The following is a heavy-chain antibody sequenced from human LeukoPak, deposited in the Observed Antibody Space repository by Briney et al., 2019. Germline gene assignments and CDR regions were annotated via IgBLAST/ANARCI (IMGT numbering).Heavy chain of an antibody. V-gene: IGHV3-30*03. Sequence: GRSLRLSCAASGFTFSSYGMHWVRQAPGKGLEWVAVISYDGSNKYYADSVKGRFTISRDNSKNTLYLQMNSLRAEDTAVYYCARVGCSGGSCYGGYYYYGMDVWGQGTTVTVSS. D-gene: IGHD2-15*01. J-gene: IGHJ6*02. CDR2: ISYDGSNK. CDR1: GFTFSSYG. CDR3: ARVGCSGGSCYGGYYYYGMDV.